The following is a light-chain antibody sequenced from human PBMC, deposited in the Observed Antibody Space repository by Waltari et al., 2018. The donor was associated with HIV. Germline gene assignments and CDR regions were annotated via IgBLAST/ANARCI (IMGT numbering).Light chain of an antibody. CDR2: DVT. Sequence: QSALTQPASVSGAPGQSITVSCTGPINDFGGYKSVSWYRQHPGRPPQLVINDVTDRPPGISERFSGSQSGNTASLTISGLQAEDEADYYCVSYLGRNALVFGTGTKVTVL. CDR3: VSYLGRNALV. J-gene: IGLJ1*01. CDR1: INDFGGYKS. V-gene: IGLV2-14*03.